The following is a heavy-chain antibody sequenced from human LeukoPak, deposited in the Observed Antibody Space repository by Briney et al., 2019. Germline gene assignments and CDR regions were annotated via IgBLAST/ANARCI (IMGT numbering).Heavy chain of an antibody. CDR1: GGSISSYY. J-gene: IGHJ6*02. V-gene: IGHV4-4*07. Sequence: PSETLSLTCTVSGGSISSYYWSWIRQPAGKGLEWIGRIYTSGSTNYNPSLKSRVTMSVDTSKNQFSLKLSSVTAADTAVYYCARDSGYSSTHYYYYYGMDVWGQGTTVTVSS. D-gene: IGHD6-13*01. CDR2: IYTSGST. CDR3: ARDSGYSSTHYYYYYGMDV.